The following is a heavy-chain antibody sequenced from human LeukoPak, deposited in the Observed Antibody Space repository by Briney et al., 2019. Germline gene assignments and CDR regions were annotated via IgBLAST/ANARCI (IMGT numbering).Heavy chain of an antibody. Sequence: GGSLRLSCVASGFTFSSFAMSWVRQAPGKGLEWVSSIGGSGVNTYYADSLKGRFSISRDNSQNTLYLQMNSLRAEDTAVYYCARDVTMVRGVYRGGDPWFDPWGQGTLVTVSS. V-gene: IGHV3-23*01. D-gene: IGHD3-10*01. CDR2: IGGSGVNT. J-gene: IGHJ5*02. CDR1: GFTFSSFA. CDR3: ARDVTMVRGVYRGGDPWFDP.